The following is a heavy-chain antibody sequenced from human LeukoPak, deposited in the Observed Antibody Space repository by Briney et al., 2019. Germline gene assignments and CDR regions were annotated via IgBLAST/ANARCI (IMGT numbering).Heavy chain of an antibody. CDR1: GGSFSGYY. CDR3: ARVAVITIFGVAISNYMDV. J-gene: IGHJ6*03. D-gene: IGHD3-3*01. Sequence: SETLSLTCAVYGGSFSGYYWSWIRQPPGKGLEWIGEINHSGSTNYNPSLKSRVTISVDTSKNQFSLKLSSVTAADTAVYYCARVAVITIFGVAISNYMDVWGKGTTVTVSS. V-gene: IGHV4-34*01. CDR2: INHSGST.